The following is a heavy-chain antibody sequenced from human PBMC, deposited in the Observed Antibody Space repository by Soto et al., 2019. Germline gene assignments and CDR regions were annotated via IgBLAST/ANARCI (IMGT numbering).Heavy chain of an antibody. CDR1: GFTFSSYG. CDR3: ARDHGSCSGGSCYDWFDP. CDR2: IWYDGSNK. D-gene: IGHD2-15*01. V-gene: IGHV3-33*01. Sequence: QVQLVESGGGVVQPGRSLRLSCAASGFTFSSYGMHWVRQAPGKGLEWVAVIWYDGSNKYYADSVKDRFTISRDNSENTLYLQMNSLRAEDTAVYYCARDHGSCSGGSCYDWFDPWVQGTLVTVSS. J-gene: IGHJ5*02.